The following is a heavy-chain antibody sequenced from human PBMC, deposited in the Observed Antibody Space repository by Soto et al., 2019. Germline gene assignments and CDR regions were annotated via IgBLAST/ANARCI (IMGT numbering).Heavy chain of an antibody. D-gene: IGHD3-22*01. CDR2: ISSSSSTI. Sequence: PGGSLRLSCAASGFTFSSYSMNWVRQAPGKGLEWVSYISSSSSTIYYADSVKGGFTISGDSAKNSLYLQMNSLRDEDTAVYYCARTYYDSSGYYPNWFDPWGQGTLVTVSS. CDR1: GFTFSSYS. CDR3: ARTYYDSSGYYPNWFDP. V-gene: IGHV3-48*02. J-gene: IGHJ5*02.